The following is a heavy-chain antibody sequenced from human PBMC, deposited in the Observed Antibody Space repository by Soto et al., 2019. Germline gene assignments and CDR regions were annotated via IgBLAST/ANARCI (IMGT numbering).Heavy chain of an antibody. CDR3: ARNFDVDPSLDNYYFDL. Sequence: SETLCITCTFSGVYITPYFWSWIRQPAGEAPEWLGHIYASGSTTYNPSRKSRVTMFVSQTQVSLRLTSVTAADTAVYYCARNFDVDPSLDNYYFDLWGRGALVTVSS. CDR2: IYASGST. D-gene: IGHD3-9*01. J-gene: IGHJ2*01. V-gene: IGHV4-4*07. CDR1: GVYITPYF.